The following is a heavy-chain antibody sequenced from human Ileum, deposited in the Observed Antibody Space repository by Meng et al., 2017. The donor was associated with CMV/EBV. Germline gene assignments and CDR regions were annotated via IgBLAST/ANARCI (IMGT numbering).Heavy chain of an antibody. Sequence: QLPLQESGPRLLQPSETLSLTCTVTGGSLTSYYWTWIRQPAGKGLEWIGRIHPTGTTDDNPSLRSRVSMSLDKSKNQFSLKLTSVTAADTAVYYCARAAARRVPVDLWGQGTLVTVSS. CDR2: IHPTGTT. CDR3: ARAAARRVPVDL. D-gene: IGHD3-10*01. V-gene: IGHV4-4*07. CDR1: GGSLTSYY. J-gene: IGHJ5*02.